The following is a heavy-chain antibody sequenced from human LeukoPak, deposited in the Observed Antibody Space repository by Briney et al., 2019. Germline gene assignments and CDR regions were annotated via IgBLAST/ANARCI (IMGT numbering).Heavy chain of an antibody. Sequence: ASLNFSCKAPGYTFTGYYMHWAPKAPGQGLEWLGWISTNSGGTNYAQKFQGRVTMTRDTSISTAYMELSRLRSDDTAVYYCARDAPRNIRGIDYWGQGTLVTVSS. CDR1: GYTFTGYY. CDR3: ARDAPRNIRGIDY. CDR2: ISTNSGGT. J-gene: IGHJ4*02. V-gene: IGHV1-2*02. D-gene: IGHD1/OR15-1a*01.